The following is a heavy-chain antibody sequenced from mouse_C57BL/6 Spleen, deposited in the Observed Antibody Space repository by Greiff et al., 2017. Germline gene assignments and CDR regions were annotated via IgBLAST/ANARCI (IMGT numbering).Heavy chain of an antibody. CDR2: IDPETGGT. V-gene: IGHV1-15*01. CDR3: TRAYAMDY. CDR1: GYTFTDYE. J-gene: IGHJ4*01. Sequence: QVQLQQSGAELVRPGASVTLSCKASGYTFTDYEMHWVKQTPVHGLEWIGAIDPETGGTAYNQKFKGKAIRTADKSSSTAYREPRSLTSEDSAVYYCTRAYAMDYWGQGTSVTVSS.